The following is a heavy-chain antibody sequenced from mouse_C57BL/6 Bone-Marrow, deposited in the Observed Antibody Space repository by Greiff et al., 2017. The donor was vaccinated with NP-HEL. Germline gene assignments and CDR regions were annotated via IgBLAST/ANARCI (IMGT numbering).Heavy chain of an antibody. CDR1: GFSLTSYA. Sequence: VQRVESGPGLVAPSQSLSITCTVSGFSLTSYAISWVRQPPGKGLEWLGVIWTGGGTNYNSALKSRLSISKDNSKSQVFLKMNSLQTDDTARYYGATPYGSSPGWYFEGWGTGTTVTVSS. V-gene: IGHV2-9-1*01. D-gene: IGHD1-1*01. CDR2: IWTGGGT. CDR3: ATPYGSSPGWYFEG. J-gene: IGHJ1*03.